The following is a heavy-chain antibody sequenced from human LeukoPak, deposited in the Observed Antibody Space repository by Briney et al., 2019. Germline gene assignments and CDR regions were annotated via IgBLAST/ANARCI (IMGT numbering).Heavy chain of an antibody. CDR3: AREQDYYDSSGYYSY. CDR2: VIPIFGIA. J-gene: IGHJ4*02. V-gene: IGHV1-69*04. Sequence: SVKVSCKASGGTFSSYAISWVRQAPGQGLEWMGRVIPIFGIANYAQKFQGRVTITADKSTSTAYMELSSLRSEDTAVYYCAREQDYYDSSGYYSYWGQGTLVTVSS. CDR1: GGTFSSYA. D-gene: IGHD3-22*01.